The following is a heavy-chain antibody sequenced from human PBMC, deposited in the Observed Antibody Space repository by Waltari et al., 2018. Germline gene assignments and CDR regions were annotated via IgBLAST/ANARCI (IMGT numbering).Heavy chain of an antibody. J-gene: IGHJ4*02. CDR1: GFTFSPYA. Sequence: EVQLLESGGDLVQPGGSLSLSCAASGFTFSPYALSWVRQAPGKGLEWVSTMRASGGTPHYADSAKGRFTISRDNSKNTLYLQMNSLRDGDTAVYYCAKPGLDTAVLHRFDDWGQGTLVTVSS. V-gene: IGHV3-23*01. D-gene: IGHD5-18*01. CDR2: MRASGGTP. CDR3: AKPGLDTAVLHRFDD.